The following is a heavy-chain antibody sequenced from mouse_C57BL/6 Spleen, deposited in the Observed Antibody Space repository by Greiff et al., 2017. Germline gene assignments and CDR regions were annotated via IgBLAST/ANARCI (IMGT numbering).Heavy chain of an antibody. CDR3: ARRGTAQATGY. J-gene: IGHJ2*01. V-gene: IGHV1-59*01. Sequence: VQLQQSGAELVRPGPSVKLSCKASGYTFTSYWMHWVKQRPGQGLEWIGVIDPSDSYTNYNQKFKGKATLTVDTSSSKAYMQLSSRTSEDSAVYYCARRGTAQATGYWGQGTTLTVSS. CDR2: IDPSDSYT. D-gene: IGHD3-1*01. CDR1: GYTFTSYW.